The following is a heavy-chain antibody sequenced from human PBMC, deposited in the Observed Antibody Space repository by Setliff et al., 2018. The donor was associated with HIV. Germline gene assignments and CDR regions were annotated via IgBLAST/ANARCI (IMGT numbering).Heavy chain of an antibody. V-gene: IGHV1-18*01. D-gene: IGHD6-6*01. CDR1: GFTFTNYG. Sequence: GASVKVSCKASGFTFTNYGFSWVRQAPGQGLEWMGWISAYNGHTVYAQNLQGRVTMTTDTSTSTVYMELRSLRSDDTAVYYCARDGGSSVYYFDYWGQGTLVTVSS. CDR2: ISAYNGHT. J-gene: IGHJ4*02. CDR3: ARDGGSSVYYFDY.